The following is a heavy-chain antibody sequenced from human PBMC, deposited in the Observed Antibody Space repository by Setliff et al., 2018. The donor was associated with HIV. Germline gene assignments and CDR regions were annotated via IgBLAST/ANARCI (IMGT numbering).Heavy chain of an antibody. V-gene: IGHV1-69*13. CDR1: GGTFSSYA. D-gene: IGHD4-4*01. CDR2: IIPIFGTA. J-gene: IGHJ3*02. Sequence: ASVKVSCRASGGTFSSYAISWVRQAPGQGLEWMGGIIPIFGTANYAQKFQGRVTITADESTSTAYMELSSLRSEDTAVYYCARDRSNYVGLDAFDIWGQGTMVTVSS. CDR3: ARDRSNYVGLDAFDI.